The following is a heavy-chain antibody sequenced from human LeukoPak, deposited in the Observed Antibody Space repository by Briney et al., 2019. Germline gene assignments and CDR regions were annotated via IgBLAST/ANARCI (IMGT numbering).Heavy chain of an antibody. D-gene: IGHD6-13*01. CDR2: FDPEDGET. CDR1: GYTLTELS. J-gene: IGHJ1*01. CDR3: ATDSGEYSSRAPGDFQH. Sequence: ASVKVSCKVSGYTLTELSMHWVRQAPGKGLEWMGGFDPEDGETIYAQKFQGRVTMTEDTSTDTAYMELSSLRSEDTAVDYCATDSGEYSSRAPGDFQHWGQGTLVTVSS. V-gene: IGHV1-24*01.